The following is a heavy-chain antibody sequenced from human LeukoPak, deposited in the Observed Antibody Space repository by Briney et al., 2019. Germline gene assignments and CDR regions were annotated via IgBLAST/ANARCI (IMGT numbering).Heavy chain of an antibody. D-gene: IGHD5-12*01. J-gene: IGHJ4*02. V-gene: IGHV4-34*01. Sequence: SETLSLTCAVYGGSFSGYYWSWIRQPPGKGLEWIGEINHSGSTNYNPSLKSRVTIPVDTSKNQFSLKLSSVTAADTAVYYCARVAGGYSGYDYPGGDYWGQGTLVTVSS. CDR1: GGSFSGYY. CDR2: INHSGST. CDR3: ARVAGGYSGYDYPGGDY.